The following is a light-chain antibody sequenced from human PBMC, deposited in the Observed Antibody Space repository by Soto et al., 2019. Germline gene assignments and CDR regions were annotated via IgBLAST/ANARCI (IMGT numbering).Light chain of an antibody. V-gene: IGKV3-20*01. J-gene: IGKJ1*01. CDR1: ESVGGNY. CDR3: QLTDGSPKWT. Sequence: DTVLTQFPATLSLSPGERATLSCRASESVGGNYLAWYQQKPGQAPRLLVFGVSTRASGIPDRFSGSGSGTDFTPTISRLEPEEVAVDYCQLTDGSPKWTFGQGTKVEIK. CDR2: GVS.